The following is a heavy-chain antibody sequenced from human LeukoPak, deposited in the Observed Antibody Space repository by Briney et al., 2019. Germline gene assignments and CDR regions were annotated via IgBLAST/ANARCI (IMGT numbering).Heavy chain of an antibody. D-gene: IGHD2-2*01. CDR1: GYTFTRYY. CDR2: INPSSGST. J-gene: IGHJ4*02. Sequence: ASVKVSCKASGYTFTRYYMHWVRQAPGQGLEGMGIINPSSGSTSYAQKFQGRVTITRDTSTSTFYMELSSLRSEDTAVYYCARWGSTSCLDYWGQGTLVTVSS. CDR3: ARWGSTSCLDY. V-gene: IGHV1-46*01.